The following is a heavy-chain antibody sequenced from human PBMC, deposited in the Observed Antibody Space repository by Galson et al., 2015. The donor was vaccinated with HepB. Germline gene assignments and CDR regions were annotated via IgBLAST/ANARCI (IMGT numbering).Heavy chain of an antibody. CDR1: GYTFTSYG. CDR3: ARVLLWFGELSTGGGMDV. V-gene: IGHV1-18*04. J-gene: IGHJ6*02. CDR2: ISAYNGNT. D-gene: IGHD3-10*01. Sequence: SVKVSCKASGYTFTSYGISWVRQAPGQGLEWMGWISAYNGNTNYAQKLQGRVTMTTDTSTSTAYMELRSLRSDDTAVYYCARVLLWFGELSTGGGMDVWGQGTTVTVSS.